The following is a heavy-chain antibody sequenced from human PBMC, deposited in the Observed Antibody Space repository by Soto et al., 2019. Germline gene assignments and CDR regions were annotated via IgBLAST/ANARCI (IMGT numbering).Heavy chain of an antibody. J-gene: IGHJ4*02. D-gene: IGHD6-19*01. CDR3: TRVEDTSGWFDY. CDR1: GDSVSSKSAA. CDR2: TYYRSKWYH. Sequence: SQTLSLTCXISGDSVSSKSAAWNWIRQSPSRGLEWLGRTYYRSKWYHDYAVSVKSRITINPDTSKNQISLQLNSVTLEDTAVYYCTRVEDTSGWFDYWGQGTLVTVSS. V-gene: IGHV6-1*01.